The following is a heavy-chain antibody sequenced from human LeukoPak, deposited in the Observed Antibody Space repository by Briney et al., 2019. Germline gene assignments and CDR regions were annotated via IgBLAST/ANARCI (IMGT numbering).Heavy chain of an antibody. CDR1: EFTVSSNY. CDR2: IYSGGST. Sequence: GGSLRLSCAVSEFTVSSNYMSWVRQAPGKGLEWVSIIYSGGSTYNADSVKGRFIISRDNSKSTLYLQMNSLRAEDTAVYYCASTRSWGFVHWGQGTLVTVSS. CDR3: ASTRSWGFVH. J-gene: IGHJ5*02. D-gene: IGHD3-10*01. V-gene: IGHV3-66*01.